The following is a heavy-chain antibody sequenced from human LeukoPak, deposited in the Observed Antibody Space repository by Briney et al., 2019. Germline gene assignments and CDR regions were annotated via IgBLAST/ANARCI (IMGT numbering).Heavy chain of an antibody. CDR1: GFTFSSYA. D-gene: IGHD3-10*01. V-gene: IGHV3-30*04. CDR2: ISYDGSNK. J-gene: IGHJ5*02. Sequence: PGGSLRLSCAASGFTFSSYAMHWVRQAPGKGLEWVAVISYDGSNKYYADSVKGRFTISRDNSKNTLYLQMNSLRAEDTAVYYCARDGRYGSGRRPGLFDPWGQGTLVTVSS. CDR3: ARDGRYGSGRRPGLFDP.